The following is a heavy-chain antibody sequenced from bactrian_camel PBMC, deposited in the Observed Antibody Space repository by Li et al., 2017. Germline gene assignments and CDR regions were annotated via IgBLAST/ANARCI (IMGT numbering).Heavy chain of an antibody. D-gene: IGHD6*01. CDR2: IYVGEGTT. Sequence: HVQLVESGGGSVETGGSVKLSCAATGHTYDRYCMGWSRQVPGKEREGVAAIYVGEGTTFYAEGVEGRFTISRDSAKNTVYLQMNNLQPEDTATYYCAEGRGSRGEHCYSLNYWGQGTQVTVS. CDR3: AEGRGSRGEHCYSLNY. V-gene: IGHV3S45*01. J-gene: IGHJ4*01. CDR1: GHTYDRYC.